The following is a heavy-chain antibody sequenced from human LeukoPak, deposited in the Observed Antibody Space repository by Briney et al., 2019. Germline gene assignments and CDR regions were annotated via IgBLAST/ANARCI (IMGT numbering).Heavy chain of an antibody. CDR3: ARDLSGVTGYTYGRGIDY. V-gene: IGHV3-48*04. D-gene: IGHD5-18*01. Sequence: GGSLRLSCAASGFTFSSYSMNWVRQAPGKGLEWVSYISSSSTLYYADSVKGRFTSSRDNAKTSLYLQMNSLRAEDTAVYYCARDLSGVTGYTYGRGIDYWGQGTLVTVSS. J-gene: IGHJ4*02. CDR1: GFTFSSYS. CDR2: ISSSSTL.